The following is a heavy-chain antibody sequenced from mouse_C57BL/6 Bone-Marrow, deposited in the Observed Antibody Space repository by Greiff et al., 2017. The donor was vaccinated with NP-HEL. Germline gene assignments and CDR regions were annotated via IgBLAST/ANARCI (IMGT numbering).Heavy chain of an antibody. J-gene: IGHJ4*01. V-gene: IGHV1-82*01. CDR2: IYPGDGDT. CDR3: ARGIYLLWHMDY. CDR1: GYAFSSSW. Sequence: VQLQQSGPELVKPGASVKISCKASGYAFSSSWMNWVKQRPGKGLEWIGRIYPGDGDTNYNGKFKGKATLTADKSSSTAYMQLSSLTSEDSAVYCCARGIYLLWHMDYWGQGTSVTVSS. D-gene: IGHD2-1*01.